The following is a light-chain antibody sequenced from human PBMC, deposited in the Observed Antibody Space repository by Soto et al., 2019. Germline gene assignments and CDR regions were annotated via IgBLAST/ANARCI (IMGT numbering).Light chain of an antibody. J-gene: IGKJ1*01. CDR2: AAS. CDR1: QSTSSY. V-gene: IGKV1-39*01. CDR3: QQSYSTPQGT. Sequence: DIQMTQSPSSLSASVGARVTITCRASQSTSSYFNWYQQKPGQAPKLLIYAASSLQSGVPSRFSGSGSGTDFTLTISSLQPEDFANYSCQQSYSTPQGTFGQGTKVEIK.